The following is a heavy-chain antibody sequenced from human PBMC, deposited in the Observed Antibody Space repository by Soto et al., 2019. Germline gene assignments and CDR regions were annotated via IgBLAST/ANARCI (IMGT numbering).Heavy chain of an antibody. CDR2: VTPYKADT. Sequence: QAQLVQSGAEVKKSGASVRVSCKASGYTLTNYGVTWVRQAPGQGLEWLGRVTPYKADTNSAQNLQGRVTMATDTSTNTAYLELRGLRSDDTAVYFCATDGPSNSGNLYAFDIWGQGKMVTVSA. V-gene: IGHV1-18*04. CDR1: GYTLTNYG. J-gene: IGHJ3*02. D-gene: IGHD5-12*01. CDR3: ATDGPSNSGNLYAFDI.